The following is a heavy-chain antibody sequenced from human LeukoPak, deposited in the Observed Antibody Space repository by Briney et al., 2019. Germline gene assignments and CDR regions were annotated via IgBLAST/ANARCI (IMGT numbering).Heavy chain of an antibody. CDR3: AALGPGGRRHYGMDV. V-gene: IGHV3-9*01. Sequence: RTGGSLRLSCAASGFSFDDYAMHWVRQAPGKGLEWVSGISWNSGSIGYADSVKGRFTISRDNSKNTLYLQMNSLRAEDTAVYYCAALGPGGRRHYGMDVWGQGTTVTVSS. CDR1: GFSFDDYA. J-gene: IGHJ6*02. CDR2: ISWNSGSI. D-gene: IGHD3-16*01.